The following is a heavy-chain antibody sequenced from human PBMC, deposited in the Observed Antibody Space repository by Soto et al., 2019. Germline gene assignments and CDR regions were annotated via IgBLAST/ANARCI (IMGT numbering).Heavy chain of an antibody. Sequence: QVQLVQSGAEVKKPGASVKVSCKASGYTFTSYYMHWVRQAPGQGLEWMGIINPSGGSTSYAQKFQGRVTMTRDTYTSTVYMELSSLRSEDTAVYYCASLGYDSRRFDPWGQGTLVTVSS. V-gene: IGHV1-46*01. CDR3: ASLGYDSRRFDP. CDR1: GYTFTSYY. J-gene: IGHJ5*02. D-gene: IGHD3-22*01. CDR2: INPSGGST.